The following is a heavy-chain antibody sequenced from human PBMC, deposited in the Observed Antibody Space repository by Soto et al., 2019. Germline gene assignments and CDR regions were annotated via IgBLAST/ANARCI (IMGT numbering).Heavy chain of an antibody. Sequence: QVQLGESGGGVVQPGSPLRISCAASGFTFSIYGMHGVRQAPGKGLEWVATIPFDGSITYYSDSVKGRFPISRDNSKNPLFLPLNSRTAAETALYFCVTALKNGVTLGGGEFDYGGQGPLVPV. CDR1: GFTFSIYG. CDR2: IPFDGSIT. D-gene: IGHD3-16*01. V-gene: IGHV3-30*03. CDR3: VTALKNGVTLGGGEFDY. J-gene: IGHJ4*02.